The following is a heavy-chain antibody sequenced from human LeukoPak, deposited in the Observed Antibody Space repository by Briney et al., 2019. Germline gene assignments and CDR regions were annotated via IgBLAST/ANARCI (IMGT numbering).Heavy chain of an antibody. CDR2: VTYDGST. CDR1: GFTFNIYA. J-gene: IGHJ4*02. D-gene: IGHD3-22*01. CDR3: AKVYDTSGYYYAMDF. V-gene: IGHV3-23*01. Sequence: GGSLRLSCAASGFTFNIYATSWVRQAPGRGLEWVSTVTYDGSTYYADSVRGRFTISRDNSKNALYLQMNSLRAEDTAVYYCAKVYDTSGYYYAMDFWGQGTLVTVSS.